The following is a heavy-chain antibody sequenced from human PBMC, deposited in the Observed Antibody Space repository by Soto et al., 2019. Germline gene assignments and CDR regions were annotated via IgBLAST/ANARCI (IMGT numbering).Heavy chain of an antibody. D-gene: IGHD4-17*01. CDR3: ARATEYDAFDI. J-gene: IGHJ3*02. CDR1: GCSISSYY. Sequence: SETLSLTCTVSGCSISSYYWSWIRQPPGKGLEWIGYIYYSGSTNYNPSLKSRVTISVDTSKNQFSLKLSSVTAADTAVYYCARATEYDAFDIWGQGTMVTVS. CDR2: IYYSGST. V-gene: IGHV4-59*01.